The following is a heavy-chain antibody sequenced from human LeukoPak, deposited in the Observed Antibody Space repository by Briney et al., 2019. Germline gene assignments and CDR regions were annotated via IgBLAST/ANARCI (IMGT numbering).Heavy chain of an antibody. Sequence: GGSLRLSCAASGFSVSNSNLNWVRQARGRGLEWVSFISESGTAKYYAESVKGRFTISRDIAKNSVYLQMNSLRDEDTAVYYCARDRGGYSGYDTFDYWGQGTLVTVSS. CDR3: ARDRGGYSGYDTFDY. J-gene: IGHJ4*02. CDR2: ISESGTAK. V-gene: IGHV3-48*02. CDR1: GFSVSNSN. D-gene: IGHD5-12*01.